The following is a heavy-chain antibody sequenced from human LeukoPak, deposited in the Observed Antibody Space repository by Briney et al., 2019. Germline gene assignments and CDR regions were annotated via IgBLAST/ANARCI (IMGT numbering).Heavy chain of an antibody. D-gene: IGHD6-6*01. Sequence: GASLRLSCAASGFTFSSYAMSWVRQAPGKGLEWVSAISGSGGSTYYADSVKGRFTISRDNSKNTLYLQMNSLRAEDTAVYYCAKVSSSDYYYGMDVWGQGPTVTVSS. V-gene: IGHV3-23*01. CDR2: ISGSGGST. CDR3: AKVSSSDYYYGMDV. CDR1: GFTFSSYA. J-gene: IGHJ6*02.